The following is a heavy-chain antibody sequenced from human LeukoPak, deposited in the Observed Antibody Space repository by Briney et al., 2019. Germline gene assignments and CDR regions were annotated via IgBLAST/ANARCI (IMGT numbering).Heavy chain of an antibody. D-gene: IGHD6-19*01. J-gene: IGHJ4*02. CDR1: GIAFSNAW. V-gene: IGHV3-15*01. CDR3: TTYSSGSCPF. Sequence: GGSLRLSCAASGIAFSNAWMTWVRQAPGRGLEWVGRIYRSTNGETTDYGAPVKGRFTMSRDDSKSTLYLQMNSLKTEDTAVYYCTTYSSGSCPFWGQGTLVTVSS. CDR2: IYRSTNGETT.